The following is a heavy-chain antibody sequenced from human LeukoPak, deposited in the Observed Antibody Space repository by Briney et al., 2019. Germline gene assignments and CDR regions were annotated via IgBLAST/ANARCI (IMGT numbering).Heavy chain of an antibody. V-gene: IGHV4-34*01. D-gene: IGHD4-17*01. CDR1: GGSFSGYY. CDR3: ARATVTLHGDYDY. Sequence: PSETLSLTCAVYGGSFSGYYWSWIRQPPGKGLEWIGEINHSGSTNYNPSLKSRVTISVDTSKNQFSLKLSSVTAADTAVYYCARATVTLHGDYDYWGQGTLVTVSS. J-gene: IGHJ4*02. CDR2: INHSGST.